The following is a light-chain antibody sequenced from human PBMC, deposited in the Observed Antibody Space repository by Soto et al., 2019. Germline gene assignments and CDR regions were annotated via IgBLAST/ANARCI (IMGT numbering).Light chain of an antibody. CDR1: QSVSTN. CDR2: DAS. V-gene: IGKV3-11*01. CDR3: QQRTNWPPEFT. J-gene: IGKJ3*01. Sequence: EIVLTQSPATLSLSPGGRATLSCRASQSVSTNLGWYQEKPGQAPRLLIYDASKRATGIPPRFSGSGSGTDFTITISILEPEDFAVYYCQQRTNWPPEFTFGPGTRVDIK.